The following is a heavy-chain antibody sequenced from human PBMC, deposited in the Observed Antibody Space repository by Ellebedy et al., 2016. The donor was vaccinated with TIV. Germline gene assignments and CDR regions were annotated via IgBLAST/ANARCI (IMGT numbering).Heavy chain of an antibody. CDR1: GFTFSSYS. D-gene: IGHD4-23*01. J-gene: IGHJ4*02. Sequence: GESLKISXAASGFTFSSYSMNWVRQAPGKGLEWVSYISSSGSTIYYADSVKGRFTISRDNAKNSLYLQMNSLRAEDTAVYYCARGDSGGNPPLDYWGQGTLVTVSS. V-gene: IGHV3-48*04. CDR2: ISSSGSTI. CDR3: ARGDSGGNPPLDY.